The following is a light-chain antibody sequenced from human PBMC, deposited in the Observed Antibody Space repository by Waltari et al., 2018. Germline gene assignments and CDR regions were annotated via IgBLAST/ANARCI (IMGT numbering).Light chain of an antibody. CDR3: QQSNNWYT. V-gene: IGKV3-15*01. CDR2: GAS. J-gene: IGKJ2*01. CDR1: QSVASN. Sequence: EIVMTQSPASLSVSPGERATLSCRASQSVASNLAWYQHKPGQAPRLLVYGASTRATGIPARFSGSGSGTEFTLTISSLQSEDFAVYYCQQSNNWYTFGQGTKLEIK.